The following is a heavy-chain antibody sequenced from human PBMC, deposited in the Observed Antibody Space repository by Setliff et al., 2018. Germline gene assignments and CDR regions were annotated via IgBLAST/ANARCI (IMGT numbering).Heavy chain of an antibody. CDR3: ASFYCSGGRCYSGPLDF. CDR1: GFTFSSYA. V-gene: IGHV3-64*02. D-gene: IGHD2-15*01. J-gene: IGHJ4*02. Sequence: GGSLRLSCAASGFTFSSYAMYWVRQAPRKGLQYVSAITANGGSTYYADSVKGRFTISRDNSKNTLYLQMGSLRAEDMAVYYCASFYCSGGRCYSGPLDFWGQGTPVTVSS. CDR2: ITANGGST.